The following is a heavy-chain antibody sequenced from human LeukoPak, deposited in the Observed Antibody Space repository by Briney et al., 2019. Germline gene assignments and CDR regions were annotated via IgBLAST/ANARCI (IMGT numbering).Heavy chain of an antibody. Sequence: GGSLRLSCTASGFTFGEYAMSWFRQAPGKGLEWVGFIRSKAYGGTTEYAASVKGRFTISRDDSKSIAYLQMNSLKTEDTAVYYCTRGPYSSGWYEEGYWGQGTLVTVSS. V-gene: IGHV3-49*03. CDR3: TRGPYSSGWYEEGY. D-gene: IGHD6-19*01. CDR1: GFTFGEYA. J-gene: IGHJ4*02. CDR2: IRSKAYGGTT.